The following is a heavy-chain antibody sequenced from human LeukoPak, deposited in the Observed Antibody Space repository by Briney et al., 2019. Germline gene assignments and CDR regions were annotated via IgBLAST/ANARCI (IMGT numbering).Heavy chain of an antibody. CDR1: GGSISGCY. V-gene: IGHV4-59*08. CDR2: IYYSGGT. CDR3: ARLGFSYSGSYLAPSDY. J-gene: IGHJ4*02. Sequence: SETLSLTCTVSGGSISGCYWSWFGQPPGKGLEWIGYIYYSGGTNYNPSLKSRVTISVDTSKNHFSLKLSSVTAADTGIYHCARLGFSYSGSYLAPSDYWGQGTLVTVSS. D-gene: IGHD1-26*01.